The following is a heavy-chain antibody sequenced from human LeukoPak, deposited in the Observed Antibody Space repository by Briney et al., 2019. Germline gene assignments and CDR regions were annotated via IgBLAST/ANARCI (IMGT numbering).Heavy chain of an antibody. CDR1: GGSISSGSYY. D-gene: IGHD2-2*01. CDR2: IYTSGST. J-gene: IGHJ4*02. V-gene: IGHV4-61*02. Sequence: SSETLSLTCTVSGGSISSGSYYWSWIRQPAGKGLEWIGRIYTSGSTNYNPSLKSRVTTSADTSKNQFSLRLTSVTAADTAVYYCARQGTITYAYFDYWSQGTLVTVSS. CDR3: ARQGTITYAYFDY.